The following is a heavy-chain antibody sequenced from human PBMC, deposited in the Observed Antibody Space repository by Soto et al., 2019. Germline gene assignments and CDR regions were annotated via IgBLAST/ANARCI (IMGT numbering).Heavy chain of an antibody. CDR2: ISPLFSTT. CDR1: GDLFNNYA. CDR3: AASSSVAAAGYFKC. J-gene: IGHJ4*01. Sequence: QVQLVQSGAEVKEPGSSVKVSCKATGDLFNNYAFNWVRQAPGQGLEWMGRISPLFSTTNYAQKFQGRVTIGADGLRAIVYLQVSNLESDDTAMYYCAASSSVAAAGYFKCWGQGTLVTVSP. V-gene: IGHV1-69*01. D-gene: IGHD6-13*01.